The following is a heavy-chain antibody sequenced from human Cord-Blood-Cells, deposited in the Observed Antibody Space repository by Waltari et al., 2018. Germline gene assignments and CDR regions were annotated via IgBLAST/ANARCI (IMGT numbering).Heavy chain of an antibody. Sequence: QLQLQESGPGLVKPSETLSLTCTVSGGSISSSSYYWGWIRQPPGKGLEWIGSIYYSGSTYYNPSLKSRVTISVDTSKNQFSLKLSSVTAADTAVYYCARQEIALVQGVIIDYWGQGTLVT. D-gene: IGHD3-10*01. CDR2: IYYSGST. J-gene: IGHJ4*02. V-gene: IGHV4-39*01. CDR1: GGSISSSSYY. CDR3: ARQEIALVQGVIIDY.